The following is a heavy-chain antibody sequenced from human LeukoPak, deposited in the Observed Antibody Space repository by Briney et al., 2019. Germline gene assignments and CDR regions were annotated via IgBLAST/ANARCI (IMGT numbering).Heavy chain of an antibody. J-gene: IGHJ4*02. Sequence: GGSLRLSCAASGFSFGGKWMHWVRQTPGKGLVWVPRISPDGSVISYADSVKGRFTISRDNAKNTLYLQLNSLTAEDTAVYYCARDFYTDEYHSNGDDFDYWGQGSLVTVSS. V-gene: IGHV3-74*01. D-gene: IGHD3-22*01. CDR2: ISPDGSVI. CDR1: GFSFGGKW. CDR3: ARDFYTDEYHSNGDDFDY.